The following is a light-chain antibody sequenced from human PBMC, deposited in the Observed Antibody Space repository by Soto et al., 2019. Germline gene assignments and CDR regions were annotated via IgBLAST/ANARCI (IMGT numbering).Light chain of an antibody. CDR3: QHYNSIPYS. CDR1: QDISYY. Sequence: DIQMTQSPSSLSASIGDRVTITCQASQDISYYLNWYQQKPGKAPKLLIYDASNLETGVPSRFSGSGSETYFTFTISSLQPEDVATYYCQHYNSIPYSFGRGTRLEIK. CDR2: DAS. V-gene: IGKV1-33*01. J-gene: IGKJ2*03.